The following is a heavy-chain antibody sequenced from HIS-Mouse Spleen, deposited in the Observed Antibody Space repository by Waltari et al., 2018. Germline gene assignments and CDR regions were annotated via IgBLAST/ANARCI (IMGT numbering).Heavy chain of an antibody. CDR1: GFTFSSYA. CDR2: ISYDGSNK. CDR3: AREGDYYEGADAFDI. D-gene: IGHD3-22*01. Sequence: QVQLVESGGGVVQPGRSLRLSCAASGFTFSSYAMHWVRQAPGKGLEWVAVISYDGSNKYYADSVKGRFTISRDNSKNTLYLQMNSLRAEDTAVYYCAREGDYYEGADAFDIWGQGTMVTVSS. J-gene: IGHJ3*02. V-gene: IGHV3-30*04.